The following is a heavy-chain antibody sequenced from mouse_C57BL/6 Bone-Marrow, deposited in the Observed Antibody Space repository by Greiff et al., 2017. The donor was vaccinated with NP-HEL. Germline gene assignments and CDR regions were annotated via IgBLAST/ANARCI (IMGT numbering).Heavy chain of an antibody. J-gene: IGHJ3*01. CDR1: GYEFSNYW. CDR2: IYPGDGDT. Sequence: QVQLKQSGAELVKPGASVKISCKASGYEFSNYWVNWVKQRPGKGLEWIGQIYPGDGDTNYNGKFKDKATLTADKSSSTAYMQLSRLTSEDSAVYFCARGAYWGQGTLVTVSA. V-gene: IGHV1-80*01. CDR3: ARGAY.